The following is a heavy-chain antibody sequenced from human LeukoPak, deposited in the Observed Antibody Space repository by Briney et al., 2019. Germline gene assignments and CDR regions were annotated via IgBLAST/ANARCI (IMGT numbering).Heavy chain of an antibody. Sequence: ASVKVSCKASGGTFSSYAISWVRQAPGQGLEWMGGIIPIFGTANYAQKFQGRVTITADESTRTAYMELSSLRSEDTAVYYCARDKGDVLLWFGELLEDWGQGTLVTVSS. CDR1: GGTFSSYA. V-gene: IGHV1-69*13. CDR2: IIPIFGTA. D-gene: IGHD3-10*01. CDR3: ARDKGDVLLWFGELLED. J-gene: IGHJ4*02.